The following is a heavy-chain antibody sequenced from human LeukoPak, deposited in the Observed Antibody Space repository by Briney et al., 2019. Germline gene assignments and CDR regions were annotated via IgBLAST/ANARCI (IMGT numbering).Heavy chain of an antibody. V-gene: IGHV2-70*11. J-gene: IGHJ4*02. D-gene: IGHD3-22*01. Sequence: SGPALVKPTQTLTLTCTFSGFSLSTSGMCVSWIRQPPGEALEWLARIDWDDDKYYSTSLKTRLTISKDTSKNQVVLTMTNMDPVDTATYYCARTCPYYYDSSGYPDYWGQGTLVTVSS. CDR2: IDWDDDK. CDR1: GFSLSTSGMC. CDR3: ARTCPYYYDSSGYPDY.